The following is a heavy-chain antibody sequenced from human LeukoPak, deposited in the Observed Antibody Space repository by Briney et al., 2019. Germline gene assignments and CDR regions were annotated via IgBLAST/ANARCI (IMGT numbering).Heavy chain of an antibody. V-gene: IGHV4-34*01. D-gene: IGHD3-3*01. J-gene: IGHJ4*02. Sequence: PSETLSLTCAVYGGSFSGYYWSWIRQPPGKGLEWIGEINHSGSTNYNPSLKSRVTISVDTSKNQFSLKQSSVTAADTAVYYCARAIFDFWSGYRLFDYWGQGTLDTVSS. CDR3: ARAIFDFWSGYRLFDY. CDR2: INHSGST. CDR1: GGSFSGYY.